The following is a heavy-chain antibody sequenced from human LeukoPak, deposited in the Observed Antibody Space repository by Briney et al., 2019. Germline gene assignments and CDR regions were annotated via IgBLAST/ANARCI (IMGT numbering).Heavy chain of an antibody. V-gene: IGHV1-18*01. CDR1: GYTFTSYG. Sequence: ASVKVSFKASGYTFTSYGISWVRQARGQGLEWMGWISAYNGNTNYAQKLQGRVTMTTDTSPSTAYMELRSLRSEATAVYYCARGVTFDVLRYFDWLPGPYYYSGMDVWGRGTTVTVSS. CDR3: ARGVTFDVLRYFDWLPGPYYYSGMDV. CDR2: ISAYNGNT. J-gene: IGHJ6*02. D-gene: IGHD3-9*01.